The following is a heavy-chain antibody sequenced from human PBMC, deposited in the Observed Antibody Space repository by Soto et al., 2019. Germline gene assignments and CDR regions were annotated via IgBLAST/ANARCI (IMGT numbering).Heavy chain of an antibody. J-gene: IGHJ4*02. CDR2: IKSDGTTT. CDR3: TTGSATGPAIYHFED. CDR1: GFTFTSYW. D-gene: IGHD1-26*01. Sequence: EVQLVESGGGLVQPGGSLRLSCAASGFTFTSYWMHWVRQAPGKGLVWVSRIKSDGTTTTYADSVKCRFTISRDNAKNTVFLQMNSLGDEDTAVYYCTTGSATGPAIYHFEDWGQGTRVTVSS. V-gene: IGHV3-74*01.